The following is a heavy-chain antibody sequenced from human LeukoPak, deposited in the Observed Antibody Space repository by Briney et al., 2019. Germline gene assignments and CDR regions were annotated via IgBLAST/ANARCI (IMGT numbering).Heavy chain of an antibody. CDR3: ARHSVYSHSSSWSPFDY. CDR1: GGSISSGNYY. J-gene: IGHJ4*02. CDR2: IYSTGST. Sequence: SETLSLTCTVSGGSISSGNYYWSWIRQPAGKGLECIGRIYSTGSTNYNPSLKSRVTISVDTSKNQFSLKLSSVTAADTAVYYCARHSVYSHSSSWSPFDYWGQGTLVTVSS. D-gene: IGHD6-13*01. V-gene: IGHV4-61*10.